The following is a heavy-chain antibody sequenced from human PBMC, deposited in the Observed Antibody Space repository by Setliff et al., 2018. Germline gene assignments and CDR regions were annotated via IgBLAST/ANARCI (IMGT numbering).Heavy chain of an antibody. V-gene: IGHV1-2*02. D-gene: IGHD3-10*01. CDR2: INPYGGAT. CDR3: ARGYYNANGYPTQY. Sequence: ASVKVSCKASGYTLINYGISWVRQAPGQGLEWMGWINPYGGATNYAQKFQVRVALTGDTSVSTAYMELSSLRYDDTAVYYCARGYYNANGYPTQYWGQGTLVTVSS. J-gene: IGHJ4*02. CDR1: GYTLINYG.